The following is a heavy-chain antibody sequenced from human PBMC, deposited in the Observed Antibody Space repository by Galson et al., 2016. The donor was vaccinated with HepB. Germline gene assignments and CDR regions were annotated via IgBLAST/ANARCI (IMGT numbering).Heavy chain of an antibody. J-gene: IGHJ4*02. CDR1: GFTFSNYA. D-gene: IGHD2-15*01. Sequence: SLRLSCAASGFTFSNYAMNWVRQAPGKGLEWVSIISGSGGSTYYADFVKGRFTISRDNSKNTLYLQMNSLRAEDTAVYYCAKDPCSGVSCYTDSWGQGTLVTVSS. V-gene: IGHV3-23*01. CDR2: ISGSGGST. CDR3: AKDPCSGVSCYTDS.